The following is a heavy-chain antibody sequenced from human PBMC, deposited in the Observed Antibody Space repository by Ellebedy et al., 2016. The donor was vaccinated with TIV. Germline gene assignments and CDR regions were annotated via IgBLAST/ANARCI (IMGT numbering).Heavy chain of an antibody. Sequence: GESLKISCVGSAHTFTHFWVGWVRQMPGRGLEWMAIIYPGDSETRYCPSFAGRVTISADVPLSTAYLQWNSLEASDSALYFCARLGSGGFYFDSWGQGSLVTVSS. V-gene: IGHV5-51*01. CDR3: ARLGSGGFYFDS. D-gene: IGHD6-19*01. CDR1: AHTFTHFW. J-gene: IGHJ4*02. CDR2: IYPGDSET.